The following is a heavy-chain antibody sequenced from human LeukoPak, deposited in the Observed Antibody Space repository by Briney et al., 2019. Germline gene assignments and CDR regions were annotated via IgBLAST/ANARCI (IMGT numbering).Heavy chain of an antibody. Sequence: PSETLSLTCAVYGGSFGGYYWSWIRQPPGKGLEWIGEINHSGSTNYNPSLKSRVTISVDTSKNQFSLKLSSVTAADTAVYYCARGRPYYDSSGYYLTYHFDYWGQGTLVTVSS. CDR3: ARGRPYYDSSGYYLTYHFDY. CDR1: GGSFGGYY. J-gene: IGHJ4*02. CDR2: INHSGST. D-gene: IGHD3-22*01. V-gene: IGHV4-34*01.